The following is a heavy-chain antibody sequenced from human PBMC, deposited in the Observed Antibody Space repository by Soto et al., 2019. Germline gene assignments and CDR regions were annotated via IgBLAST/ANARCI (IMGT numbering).Heavy chain of an antibody. V-gene: IGHV1-8*01. CDR2: MNPNSGNT. J-gene: IGHJ4*02. D-gene: IGHD3-10*01. Sequence: ASVKVSCKASGYTFTSYDINWVRQATGQGLEWMGWMNPNSGNTGYAQKFQGRVTMTRNTSISTAYMELSSLRSEDTAVYYCGSGAYIAGDGRGFFAYWGRGTLVPVSS. CDR3: GSGAYIAGDGRGFFAY. CDR1: GYTFTSYD.